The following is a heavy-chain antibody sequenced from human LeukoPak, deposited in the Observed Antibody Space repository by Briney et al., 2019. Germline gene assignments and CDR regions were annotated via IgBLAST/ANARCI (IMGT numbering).Heavy chain of an antibody. V-gene: IGHV3-48*02. D-gene: IGHD3-10*01. CDR3: ARVGRGLYSMDV. CDR2: IINSGGTI. J-gene: IGHJ6*02. Sequence: GGSLRLSCAASGFTFSIHGMNWVRQTPGKGLEWVSYIINSGGTIYYADPVQGRFTISRDNAKNSLYLQMNSLRDEDTAVYYCARVGRGLYSMDVWGQGTTVTVSS. CDR1: GFTFSIHG.